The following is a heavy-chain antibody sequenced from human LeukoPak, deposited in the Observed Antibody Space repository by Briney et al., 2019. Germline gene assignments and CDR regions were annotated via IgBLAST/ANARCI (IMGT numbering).Heavy chain of an antibody. V-gene: IGHV3-49*04. CDR1: GFTVSSNY. Sequence: GGSLRLSCAASGFTVSSNYMSWVRQAPGKGLEWVGFIRSKAYGGTTEYAASVKGRFTISRDDSKSIAYLQMNSLKTEDTAVYYCTRDQSASNYDILTGYYSLYYYYGMDVWGQGTTVTVSS. D-gene: IGHD3-9*01. CDR3: TRDQSASNYDILTGYYSLYYYYGMDV. J-gene: IGHJ6*02. CDR2: IRSKAYGGTT.